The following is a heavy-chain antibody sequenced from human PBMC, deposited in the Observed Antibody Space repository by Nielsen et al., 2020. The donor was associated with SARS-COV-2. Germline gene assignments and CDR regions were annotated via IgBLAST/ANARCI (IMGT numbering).Heavy chain of an antibody. CDR1: GGSISSSNW. CDR3: ASIAVAGIGTEDYYYYGMDV. D-gene: IGHD6-19*01. V-gene: IGHV4-4*02. J-gene: IGHJ6*02. Sequence: SETLSLTCAVSGGSISSSNWWSWVRQPPGKGLEWIGEIYHSGSTNYNPSLKSRVTISVDKSKNQFSLKLSSVTAADTAVYYCASIAVAGIGTEDYYYYGMDVWGQGTTVTVSS. CDR2: IYHSGST.